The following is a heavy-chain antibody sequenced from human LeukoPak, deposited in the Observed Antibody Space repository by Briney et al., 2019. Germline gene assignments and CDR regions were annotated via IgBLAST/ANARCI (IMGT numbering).Heavy chain of an antibody. CDR1: GGSISSSSYY. J-gene: IGHJ1*01. V-gene: IGHV4-39*01. CDR3: ARLRDIVAGGFQH. CDR2: IYYSGST. D-gene: IGHD2-15*01. Sequence: PSETLSLTCTVSGGSISSSSYYWGWIRQPPGKGLEWIGSIYYSGSTYYNPSLKSRVTISVDTSKNQFSLKLSSVTAADTAVYYCARLRDIVAGGFQHWGQGTLVTVSS.